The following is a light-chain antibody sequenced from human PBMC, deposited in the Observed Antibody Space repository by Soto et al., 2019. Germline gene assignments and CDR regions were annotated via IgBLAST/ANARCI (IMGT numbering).Light chain of an antibody. V-gene: IGKV3-15*01. CDR3: QQYNNWPRT. CDR1: QSVSSN. CDR2: GAS. J-gene: IGKJ1*01. Sequence: EISMTQSPATLSVSPGERVTLSCRASQSVSSNLAWYQQKPGQAPRLLIYGASTRATGIPARFSGSGSGTEFTLTISSLQSEDFVVYCCQQYNNWPRTFGQGTKV.